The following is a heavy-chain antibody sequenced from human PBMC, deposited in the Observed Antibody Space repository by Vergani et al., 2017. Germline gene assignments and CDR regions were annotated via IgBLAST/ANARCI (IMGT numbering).Heavy chain of an antibody. V-gene: IGHV4-30-4*08. CDR2: IDYSGST. D-gene: IGHD3-3*01. Sequence: QEQLQESGPGLVRPSQTLSLTCTLSGGAISNPDYHWSWIRQTPGKGLEWIGLIDYSGSTSYNPSVRGRLAISVDTSKNQFSLKLSSVTAADTAVYYCARAPIGSTIFGVVIIRFAFDIWGQGTMVTVSS. CDR1: GGAISNPDYH. CDR3: ARAPIGSTIFGVVIIRFAFDI. J-gene: IGHJ3*02.